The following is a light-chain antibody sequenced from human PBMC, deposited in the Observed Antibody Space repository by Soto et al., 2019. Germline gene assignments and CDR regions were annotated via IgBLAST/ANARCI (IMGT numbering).Light chain of an antibody. CDR2: GAS. Sequence: IVMTQSPATLSVSPGERATLSCRANQTINSNLAWYQQNPGQAPRLLIYGASSRATGIPDRFSGSGSGTDFTLTISRLEPEDFAVYYCQQYGSSGTFGQGTKVDIK. V-gene: IGKV3-20*01. J-gene: IGKJ1*01. CDR1: QTINSN. CDR3: QQYGSSGT.